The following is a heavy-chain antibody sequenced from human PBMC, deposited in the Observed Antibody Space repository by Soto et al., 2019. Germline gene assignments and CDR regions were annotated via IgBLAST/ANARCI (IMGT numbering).Heavy chain of an antibody. CDR2: FDPEDGET. CDR3: ATATEYYYGMDV. CDR1: GYTLTELS. Sequence: ASVKVSCKVSGYTLTELSMHWVRQAPGKGLEWMGGFDPEDGETIYAQKFQGRVTMTEDTSTDTAYMELSSLRSEDTAVYYCATATEYYYGMDVWGQGTTVTVS. V-gene: IGHV1-24*01. J-gene: IGHJ6*02.